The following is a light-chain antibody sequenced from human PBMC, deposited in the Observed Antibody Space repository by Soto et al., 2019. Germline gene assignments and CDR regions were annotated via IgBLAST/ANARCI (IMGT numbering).Light chain of an antibody. V-gene: IGLV2-14*01. Sequence: QSALTQPASVSGSPGQPITISCTGTSSDLGAYNYVSWYQHNPGKAPKLMIYEVTKRPSGVSNRFSGSKSGNTASLTISGLQPEDEADYYCTSYTSRSALYVFGTGTKLTVL. CDR3: TSYTSRSALYV. CDR1: SSDLGAYNY. J-gene: IGLJ1*01. CDR2: EVT.